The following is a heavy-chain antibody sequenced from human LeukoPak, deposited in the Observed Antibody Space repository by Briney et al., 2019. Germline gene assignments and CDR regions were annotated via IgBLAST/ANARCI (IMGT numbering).Heavy chain of an antibody. CDR2: MNPNSGNT. J-gene: IGHJ6*03. V-gene: IGHV1-8*03. D-gene: IGHD3-10*01. CDR1: GYTFTSYD. CDR3: ARARNSYYGSGSYYNPFYYYYYMDV. Sequence: ASVKVSCKASGYTFTSYDINWVRQATGQGLEWMGWMNPNSGNTGYAQKFQGRVTITRNTSISTAYMELSSLRSEDTAVYYCARARNSYYGSGSYYNPFYYYYYMDVWGKGTTVTVSS.